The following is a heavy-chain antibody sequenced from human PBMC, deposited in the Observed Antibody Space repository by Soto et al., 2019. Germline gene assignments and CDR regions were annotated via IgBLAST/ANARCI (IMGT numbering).Heavy chain of an antibody. CDR1: GGSFSSGGYY. CDR3: ARDPPLWFGESSYGMDV. J-gene: IGHJ6*02. D-gene: IGHD3-10*01. Sequence: QVQLQESGPGLVKPSQTLSLTCTVSGGSFSSGGYYWSWIRQHPGKGLEWIGYIYYSGSTYYNPTLKSRVTISVDTSKNQFSLKLSSVTAADTAVYYCARDPPLWFGESSYGMDVWGQGTTVTVSS. V-gene: IGHV4-31*03. CDR2: IYYSGST.